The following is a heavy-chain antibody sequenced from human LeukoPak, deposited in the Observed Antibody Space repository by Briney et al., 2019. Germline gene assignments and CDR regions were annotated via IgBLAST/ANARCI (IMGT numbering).Heavy chain of an antibody. Sequence: GGSLRLSCAASGFTFNTFWMTWVRQAPGKGLEWVANINEDGSEKVYLDSLKGRITVPRDNAKNTVHLQMDSLRVEDTALYYCARDPFSRGFGAFGVWGQGTMVTVSS. CDR2: INEDGSEK. CDR3: ARDPFSRGFGAFGV. V-gene: IGHV3-7*04. CDR1: GFTFNTFW. J-gene: IGHJ3*01. D-gene: IGHD2-2*01.